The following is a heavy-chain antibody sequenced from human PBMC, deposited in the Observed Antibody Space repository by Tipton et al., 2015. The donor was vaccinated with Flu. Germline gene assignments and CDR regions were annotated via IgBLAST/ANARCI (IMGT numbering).Heavy chain of an antibody. D-gene: IGHD2-2*01. CDR2: IYTSGST. Sequence: TLSLTCTVSGDSISSYYWSWIRQPAGKGLEWIGRIYTSGSTNYNASLKSRVTMSVDTSKNQFSLKLSSVTVADTAVYYCARVTGASTAYGMDVWGQGTTVTVSS. CDR3: ARVTGASTAYGMDV. J-gene: IGHJ6*02. V-gene: IGHV4-4*07. CDR1: GDSISSYY.